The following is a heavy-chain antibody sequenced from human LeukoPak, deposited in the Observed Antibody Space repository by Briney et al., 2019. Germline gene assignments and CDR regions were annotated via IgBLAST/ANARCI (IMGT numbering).Heavy chain of an antibody. CDR3: ARGLGLPAMPPGVFDY. CDR2: ISSSSSYI. Sequence: PGGSLRLSCAASGFTFSSYSMNWVRQAPGKGLEWVSSISSSSSYIYYADSVKGRFTISRDNSKNTLYLQMNSLRAEDTAVYYCARGLGLPAMPPGVFDYWXXXXXVTVSX. CDR1: GFTFSSYS. D-gene: IGHD2-2*01. J-gene: IGHJ4*01. V-gene: IGHV3-21*04.